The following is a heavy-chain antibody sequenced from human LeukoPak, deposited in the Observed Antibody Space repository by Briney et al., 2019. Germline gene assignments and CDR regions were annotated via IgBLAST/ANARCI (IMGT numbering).Heavy chain of an antibody. V-gene: IGHV4-34*01. CDR1: GGSFSGYY. CDR2: INHSGST. J-gene: IGHJ3*02. Sequence: SETLSLTCAVYGGSFSGYYWSWIRQPPGKGLEWIGEINHSGSTNYNPSLKSRVTISVDTSKNQFSLKLSSVTAADTAVYYCAREKDGRGHFDIWGQGTMVTVSS. CDR3: AREKDGRGHFDI.